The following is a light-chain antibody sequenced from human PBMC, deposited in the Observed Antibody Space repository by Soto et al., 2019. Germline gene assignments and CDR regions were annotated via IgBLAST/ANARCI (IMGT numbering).Light chain of an antibody. CDR3: SSYASSSTYV. CDR2: NND. V-gene: IGLV1-44*01. J-gene: IGLJ1*01. Sequence: QSVLTQPPSASGTPGQTVTISCSGATSDIGSNTIHWYRHLPGSGPTLVVFNNDQRPSGVPDRISGSKSGNTASLTISGLQAEDEADYYFSSYASSSTYVFGTGTKVTVL. CDR1: TSDIGSNT.